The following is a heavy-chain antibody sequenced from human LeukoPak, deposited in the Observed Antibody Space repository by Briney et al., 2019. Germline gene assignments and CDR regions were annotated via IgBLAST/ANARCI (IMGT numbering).Heavy chain of an antibody. CDR1: GFTLSTYG. V-gene: IGHV3-33*03. Sequence: GGSLRLSCAAPGFTLSTYGMHWVRQAPGKGLEWVAVIWSDGSNKYYADSVKGRFTISRDNAKNSLYLPMNSLRAEDTAIYYCARNSRYSFDIWGQGTMVTVSS. CDR2: IWSDGSNK. CDR3: ARNSRYSFDI. D-gene: IGHD1/OR15-1a*01. J-gene: IGHJ3*02.